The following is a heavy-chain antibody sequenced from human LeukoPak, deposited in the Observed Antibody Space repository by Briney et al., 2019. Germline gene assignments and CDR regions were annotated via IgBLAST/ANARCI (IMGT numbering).Heavy chain of an antibody. V-gene: IGHV3-23*01. CDR2: ISGSGGST. J-gene: IGHJ4*02. CDR1: GFTFSSYA. D-gene: IGHD6-6*01. Sequence: PGGPLSLSCAASGFTFSSYAMSWLQQAPGKRLEWVSAISGSGGSTYYADSVKGRFTISRDNSKNTLYLQMNSLRAEDTAVYYCAKDQPLSSSSEPDYWGQGTLVTVSS. CDR3: AKDQPLSSSSEPDY.